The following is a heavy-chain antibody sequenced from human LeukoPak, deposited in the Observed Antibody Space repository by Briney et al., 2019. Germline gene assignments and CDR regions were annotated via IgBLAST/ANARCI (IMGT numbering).Heavy chain of an antibody. J-gene: IGHJ3*02. D-gene: IGHD1/OR15-1a*01. V-gene: IGHV4-38-2*02. CDR1: GYSISSGYY. Sequence: SETLSLTCTVSGYSISSGYYWGWIRQPPGKGLEWIGSIYHSGSTNYNPSLKSRVTISVDTSKNQFSLKLTSVTAADTAVYYCARASEQGRAFDIWGQGTMVTVS. CDR2: IYHSGST. CDR3: ARASEQGRAFDI.